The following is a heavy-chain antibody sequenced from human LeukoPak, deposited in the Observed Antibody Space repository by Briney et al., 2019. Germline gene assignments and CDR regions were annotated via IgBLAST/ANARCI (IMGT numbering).Heavy chain of an antibody. CDR1: GFTFRSYW. D-gene: IGHD2-8*01. Sequence: QPGGSLRLSCAVSGFTFRSYWMNWVRQAPGKGLEWVANIKQDGSEKNYVDSVKGRFTISRDNAKSSLFLQMNDLRAEDTAVYYCAKGGRGNGEVYWGQGTLVTVSS. CDR3: AKGGRGNGEVY. J-gene: IGHJ4*02. CDR2: IKQDGSEK. V-gene: IGHV3-7*01.